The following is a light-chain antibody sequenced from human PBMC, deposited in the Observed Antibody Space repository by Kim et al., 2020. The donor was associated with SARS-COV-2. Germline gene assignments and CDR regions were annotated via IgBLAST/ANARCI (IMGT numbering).Light chain of an antibody. V-gene: IGKV1-5*01. CDR3: QQYNTSLGT. J-gene: IGKJ1*01. CDR1: QSIHKW. Sequence: ASVGDSVTITCRASQSIHKWLAWYQQKPGTAPKLLIYDASDLEDGVPSRFNGNGSGTEFSLTIGRLQPDDFATYYCQQYNTSLGTFGQGTKVDIK. CDR2: DAS.